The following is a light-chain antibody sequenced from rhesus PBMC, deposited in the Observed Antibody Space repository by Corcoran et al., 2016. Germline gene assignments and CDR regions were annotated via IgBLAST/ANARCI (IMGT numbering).Light chain of an antibody. CDR2: KAA. Sequence: DIQMTQSPSSLSASVGDTVTITCRASTSIRSWLAWYQQKPGKAPKLLIYKAASLQSGVPSRFSGSGSGTDFTLTIRRLQSEDFATYYCQQYSSSPRTFGQVTKVEIK. CDR1: TSIRSW. V-gene: IGKV1-22*01. J-gene: IGKJ1*01. CDR3: QQYSSSPRT.